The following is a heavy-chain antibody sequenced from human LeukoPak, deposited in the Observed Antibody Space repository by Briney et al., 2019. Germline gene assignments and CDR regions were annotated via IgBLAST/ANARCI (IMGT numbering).Heavy chain of an antibody. CDR2: IYYSGST. D-gene: IGHD6-6*01. Sequence: SETLSLTCTVSGGSISSSSYYWGWIRQPPGKGLEWIGSIYYSGSTYYNPSLKSRVTISVDTSKNQFSLKLSSVTAADTAVYYCARVHGDLSSSSADVTGWLGVIFDYWGQGTLVTVSS. CDR1: GGSISSSSYY. CDR3: ARVHGDLSSSSADVTGWLGVIFDY. J-gene: IGHJ4*02. V-gene: IGHV4-39*07.